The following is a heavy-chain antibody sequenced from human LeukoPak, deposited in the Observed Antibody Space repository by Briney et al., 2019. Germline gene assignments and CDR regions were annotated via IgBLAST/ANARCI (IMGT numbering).Heavy chain of an antibody. V-gene: IGHV5-51*01. CDR1: GYSFSSYW. J-gene: IGHJ4*02. CDR2: IYPADSDS. Sequence: GESLKISCKGSGYSFSSYWTAWVRQFPGKGLEWMGIIYPADSDSRYSPSFQGQVTMSADKSITTAYLQWSSLKASDTAMYYCARRKDYGGFDHWGQGTLVTVSS. D-gene: IGHD4-23*01. CDR3: ARRKDYGGFDH.